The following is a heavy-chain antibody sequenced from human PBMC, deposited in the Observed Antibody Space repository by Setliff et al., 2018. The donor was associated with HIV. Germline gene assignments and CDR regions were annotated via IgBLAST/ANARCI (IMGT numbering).Heavy chain of an antibody. Sequence: ASVKVSCKASGYTFTGNYMHWVRQAPGQGLEWMGRINPNSGGTNYAQKFQGRVTMTRDTSISTAYMELNRLKSDDTAVYYCVRDIKYGWGRHTIGPSPGFDYWGQGTLVTVSS. V-gene: IGHV1-2*06. CDR1: GYTFTGNY. D-gene: IGHD3-10*01. CDR2: INPNSGGT. J-gene: IGHJ4*02. CDR3: VRDIKYGWGRHTIGPSPGFDY.